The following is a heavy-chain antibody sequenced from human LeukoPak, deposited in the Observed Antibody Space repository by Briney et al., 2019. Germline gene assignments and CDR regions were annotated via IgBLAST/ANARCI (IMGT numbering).Heavy chain of an antibody. V-gene: IGHV1-2*02. Sequence: ASVKVSCKSSGYTFTGYYMHWVRQPPAQGLEWMGWINPNSGGTNYAQKFQGRVTMTRDTSISTAYMELSRLRSDDTAVYYCARGDSSGYYYVWFDYWGQGTLVTVSS. J-gene: IGHJ4*02. CDR1: GYTFTGYY. D-gene: IGHD3-22*01. CDR3: ARGDSSGYYYVWFDY. CDR2: INPNSGGT.